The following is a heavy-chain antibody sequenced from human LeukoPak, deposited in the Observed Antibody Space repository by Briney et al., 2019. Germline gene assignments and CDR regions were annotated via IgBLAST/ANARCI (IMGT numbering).Heavy chain of an antibody. J-gene: IGHJ3*02. D-gene: IGHD3-10*01. Sequence: GESLKISCKGSGYSFTSYWIGWVRQMPGKGLEWMGIIYPGDSDTRYSPSFQGQVTISADKSISTAYLQWSSLKASDTAMYYCARGYYYGSGSSNAFDIRGQGTMVTVSS. V-gene: IGHV5-51*01. CDR3: ARGYYYGSGSSNAFDI. CDR2: IYPGDSDT. CDR1: GYSFTSYW.